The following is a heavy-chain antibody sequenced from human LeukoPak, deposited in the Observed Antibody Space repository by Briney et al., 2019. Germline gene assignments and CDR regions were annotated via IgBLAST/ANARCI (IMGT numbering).Heavy chain of an antibody. CDR1: GGSISSGSYY. Sequence: SQTLSLTYTVSGGSISSGSYYWSWIRQPAGKGLEWIGRIYTSGSTNYNPSLKSRVTISVDTSKNQFSLKLSSVTAADTAVYYCARGVLGIVVVPAAMRYYYYMDVWGKGTTVTVSS. V-gene: IGHV4-61*02. D-gene: IGHD2-2*01. J-gene: IGHJ6*03. CDR3: ARGVLGIVVVPAAMRYYYYMDV. CDR2: IYTSGST.